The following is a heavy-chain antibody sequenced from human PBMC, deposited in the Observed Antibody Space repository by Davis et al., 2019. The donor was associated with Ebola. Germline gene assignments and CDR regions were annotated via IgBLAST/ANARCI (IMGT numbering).Heavy chain of an antibody. Sequence: PGGSLRLSCAASGFTVSSNYMSWVRQAPGKGLEWVSVIYNAGSRTYYADSVKGRFTISRDNSKNTLYLQMNSLRAEDTAVYYCAKDSVGYYYDSSGYYLRPEYFQHWGQGTLVTVSS. J-gene: IGHJ1*01. CDR1: GFTVSSNY. CDR2: IYNAGSRT. V-gene: IGHV3-53*01. CDR3: AKDSVGYYYDSSGYYLRPEYFQH. D-gene: IGHD3-22*01.